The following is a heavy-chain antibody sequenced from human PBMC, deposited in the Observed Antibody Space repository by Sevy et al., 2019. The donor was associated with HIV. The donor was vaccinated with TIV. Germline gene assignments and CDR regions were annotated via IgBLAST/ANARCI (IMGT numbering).Heavy chain of an antibody. CDR1: GFTFSSYW. D-gene: IGHD3-3*01. V-gene: IGHV3-74*01. J-gene: IGHJ4*02. Sequence: GGSLRLSCAASGFTFSSYWMHWVRQAPGKGLVWVSRINSDGCSTSYADSVKGRFTISRDNAKNTLYLQMNSLRAEDTAVYYCASAREPGYDFWSGYYSPYFDYWGQGTLVTVSS. CDR2: INSDGCST. CDR3: ASAREPGYDFWSGYYSPYFDY.